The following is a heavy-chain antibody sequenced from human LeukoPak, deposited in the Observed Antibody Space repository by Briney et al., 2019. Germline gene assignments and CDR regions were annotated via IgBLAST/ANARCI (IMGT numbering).Heavy chain of an antibody. CDR2: ISNSGATI. D-gene: IGHD3-10*01. Sequence: GGSLRPSCAASGFTFSNYEMNWVRQDPGKGLEWVSYISNSGATIYYADSVKGRFTISRDNAKKSLYLQMNSLRAEDTAVYYCATWHYYGSGSYYGMDVWGKGTTVTVSS. CDR1: GFTFSNYE. CDR3: ATWHYYGSGSYYGMDV. J-gene: IGHJ6*04. V-gene: IGHV3-48*03.